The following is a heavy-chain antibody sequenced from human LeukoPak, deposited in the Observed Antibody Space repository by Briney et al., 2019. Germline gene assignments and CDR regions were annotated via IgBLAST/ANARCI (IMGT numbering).Heavy chain of an antibody. CDR2: VFYSGGS. V-gene: IGHV4-39*07. CDR1: GGSISSSSYY. Sequence: SETLSLTCTVSGGSISSSSYYWGWVRQPPGRGLECIGSVFYSGGSFFNPSLKSRVTMSVDTSKNQFSLKLRSVTTADTAVYYCARVSDRSFFDAFDIWGQGTMVTVSS. CDR3: ARVSDRSFFDAFDI. D-gene: IGHD2-15*01. J-gene: IGHJ3*02.